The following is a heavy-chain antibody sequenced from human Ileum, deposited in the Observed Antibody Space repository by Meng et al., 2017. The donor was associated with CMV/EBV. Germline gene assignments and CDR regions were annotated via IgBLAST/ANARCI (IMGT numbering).Heavy chain of an antibody. D-gene: IGHD7-27*01. CDR2: IYTSGSS. CDR1: GGSMSSYY. J-gene: IGHJ4*02. V-gene: IGHV4-4*07. Sequence: HEAVPGLVKPSETLSLTCTVSGGSMSSYYWSWIRQPAGKGLEWIGRIYTSGSSNYNSSLKSRVTMSVDTSKNQFSMKLNSVTAADTAVYYCAREGPTDWGRALDYWGQGTLVTVSS. CDR3: AREGPTDWGRALDY.